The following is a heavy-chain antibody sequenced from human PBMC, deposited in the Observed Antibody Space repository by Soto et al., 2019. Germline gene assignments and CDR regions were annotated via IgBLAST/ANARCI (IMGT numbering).Heavy chain of an antibody. J-gene: IGHJ4*02. D-gene: IGHD3-22*01. CDR2: INPNSGGT. Sequence: ASVKVSCKASGYTFTGYYMHWVRQAPGQGLEWMGWINPNSGGTNYAQKFQGRVTMTRDTSISTAYMELSRLRSDDTAVYYCARRYYDSSGYYGFNYWGQGTLVTVSS. CDR1: GYTFTGYY. V-gene: IGHV1-2*02. CDR3: ARRYYDSSGYYGFNY.